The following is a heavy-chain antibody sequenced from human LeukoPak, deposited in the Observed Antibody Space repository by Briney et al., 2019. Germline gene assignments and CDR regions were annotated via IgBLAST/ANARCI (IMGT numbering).Heavy chain of an antibody. D-gene: IGHD6-6*01. CDR1: GFTFSSYW. V-gene: IGHV3-7*01. CDR3: ARTSAARYALDI. CDR2: IKQDGSEK. Sequence: GGSLRLSCAASGFTFSSYWMSWVRQAPGKGLEWVANIKQDGSEKYYVDSVKGRFTISRDNAKNTLYLQMNSLRAEDAAVYYCARTSAARYALDIWGQGTMVTVSS. J-gene: IGHJ3*02.